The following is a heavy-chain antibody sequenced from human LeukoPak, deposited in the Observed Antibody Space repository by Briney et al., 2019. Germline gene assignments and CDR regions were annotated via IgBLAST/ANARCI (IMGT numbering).Heavy chain of an antibody. CDR3: AGVGSTVAAGILDY. CDR1: GFTFSDYN. J-gene: IGHJ4*02. D-gene: IGHD1-26*01. Sequence: GGSLRLSCVASGFTFSDYNMTWVRQTPEKGLEWVSHISSSGTITYFADPVKGRFTLSRDNAKNSLLLQMNSLRVEDTGVYFCAGVGSTVAAGILDYWGQGILVTVSS. CDR2: ISSSGTIT. V-gene: IGHV3-11*01.